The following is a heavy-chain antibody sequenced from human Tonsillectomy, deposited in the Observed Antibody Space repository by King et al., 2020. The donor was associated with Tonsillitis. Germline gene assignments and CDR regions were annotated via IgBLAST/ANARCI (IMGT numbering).Heavy chain of an antibody. D-gene: IGHD3-22*01. V-gene: IGHV3-9*01. CDR3: AKVDDSSGYYFGAFDI. CDR1: GFTFDDYA. Sequence: VQLVESGGGLVQPGRSLRLSCAASGFTFDDYAMHWVRQAPGKGLEWVSGISWNSGSIAYADSVKGRFTISRDNAKNSLYLQMNSLRAEDTALFYCAKVDDSSGYYFGAFDIWGQGTMVTVSS. CDR2: ISWNSGSI. J-gene: IGHJ3*02.